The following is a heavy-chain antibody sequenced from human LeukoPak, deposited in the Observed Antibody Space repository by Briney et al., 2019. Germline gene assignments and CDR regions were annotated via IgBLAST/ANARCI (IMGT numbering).Heavy chain of an antibody. CDR3: AREILRFDI. J-gene: IGHJ3*02. Sequence: ASVKVSCKASGYSFNSQGMNWVRQAPGQGLEWMGWINTDSGNPTYAQGFTGRFVFSLDSSVSTAFLQISNLMPEDTAKYYCAREILRFDIWGQGTMVTVSS. V-gene: IGHV7-4-1*02. CDR2: INTDSGNP. CDR1: GYSFNSQG.